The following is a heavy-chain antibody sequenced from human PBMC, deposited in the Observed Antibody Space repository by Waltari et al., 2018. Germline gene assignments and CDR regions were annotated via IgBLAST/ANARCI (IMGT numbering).Heavy chain of an antibody. D-gene: IGHD1-7*01. CDR3: ARDPQSLELRFWYFDL. Sequence: QVQLVQSGAEVKKPGASVKVACNAYGYTLTGDFMHCVRQAPGQGLEWMGRINPNSGGTNYAQKFQGRVTMTRDTSISTAYMELSRLRSDDTAVYYCARDPQSLELRFWYFDLWGRGTLVTVSS. J-gene: IGHJ2*01. V-gene: IGHV1-2*06. CDR2: INPNSGGT. CDR1: GYTLTGDF.